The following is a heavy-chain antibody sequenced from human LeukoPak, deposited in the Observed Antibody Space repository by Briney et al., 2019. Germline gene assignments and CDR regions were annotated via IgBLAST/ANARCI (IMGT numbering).Heavy chain of an antibody. CDR1: GFTFDDYA. CDR3: AKDKGYSYGPIGPLLDY. V-gene: IGHV3-9*01. J-gene: IGHJ4*02. Sequence: PGGSLRLSCAASGFTFDDYAMHWVRQAPGKGLEWVSGISWNSGSIGYADSVKGRFTISRDNAKNSLYLQMNSLRAEDTALYYCAKDKGYSYGPIGPLLDYWGQGTLVTVSS. CDR2: ISWNSGSI. D-gene: IGHD5-18*01.